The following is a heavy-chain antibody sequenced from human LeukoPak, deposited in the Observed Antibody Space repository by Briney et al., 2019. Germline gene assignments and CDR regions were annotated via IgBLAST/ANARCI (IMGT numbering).Heavy chain of an antibody. CDR2: ISGSSSTI. CDR3: ARVEKGFWSGFKMDV. Sequence: GGSLRLSCAASGFTFSSYAMSWVRQAPGKGLEWISYISGSSSTIHYADSVKGRFTISRDNDKNSLYLEMNSLRAEDTAVYFCARVEKGFWSGFKMDVWGKGTAVTVSS. V-gene: IGHV3-48*01. CDR1: GFTFSSYA. D-gene: IGHD3-3*01. J-gene: IGHJ6*04.